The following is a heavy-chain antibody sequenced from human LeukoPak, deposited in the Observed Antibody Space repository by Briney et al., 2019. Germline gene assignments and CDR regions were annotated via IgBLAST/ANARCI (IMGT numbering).Heavy chain of an antibody. CDR2: ISSSGSTI. V-gene: IGHV3-48*03. Sequence: PGGSLRLSCAASGFTFSSYEMNWVRQAPGKGLEWVSYISSSGSTIYYADSVKGRFTISRDNSKNTLYLQMNSLRAEDTAVYYCAKRRGEMATIDYWGQGTLVTVSS. CDR1: GFTFSSYE. D-gene: IGHD5-24*01. J-gene: IGHJ4*02. CDR3: AKRRGEMATIDY.